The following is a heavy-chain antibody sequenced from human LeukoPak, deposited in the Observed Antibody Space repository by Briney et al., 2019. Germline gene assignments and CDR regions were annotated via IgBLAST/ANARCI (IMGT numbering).Heavy chain of an antibody. CDR1: GFTFSSYW. D-gene: IGHD1-26*01. Sequence: GGSLRLSCAASGFTFSSYWMSWVRQAPGKGLEWVSAISGSSSYIYYADSVKGRFTISRDNAKNSLYLQMNSLRAEDTAVYYCATRKEWELSALGTFDIWGQGTMVTVSS. V-gene: IGHV3-21*01. CDR3: ATRKEWELSALGTFDI. CDR2: ISGSSSYI. J-gene: IGHJ3*02.